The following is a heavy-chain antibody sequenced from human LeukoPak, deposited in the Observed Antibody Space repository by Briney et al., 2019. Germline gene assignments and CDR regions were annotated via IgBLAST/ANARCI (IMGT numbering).Heavy chain of an antibody. D-gene: IGHD3-22*01. Sequence: ASVKVSCKASGYTFTSYGISRVRQAPGQGLEWMGWISAYNGNANYAQNLQGRVTMTTDTSTSTAYMDLRSLRTDDTAVYYRARPLYYDSTGYYQYYFDHWGQGTLVTVSS. CDR2: ISAYNGNA. V-gene: IGHV1-18*01. CDR1: GYTFTSYG. CDR3: ARPLYYDSTGYYQYYFDH. J-gene: IGHJ4*02.